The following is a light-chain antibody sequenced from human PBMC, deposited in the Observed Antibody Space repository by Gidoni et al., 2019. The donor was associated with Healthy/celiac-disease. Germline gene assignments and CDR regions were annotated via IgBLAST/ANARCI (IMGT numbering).Light chain of an antibody. Sequence: DIQMTQYASSLTASVVDRVTITCRASQGMSNNLGWYRRKPGKAPKRLIYAASSLQRGVPSRFSGSGSGTEFTLTISSLQPEDFATYYCLQHNSYPWTFGHGTKVDIK. CDR3: LQHNSYPWT. CDR1: QGMSNN. V-gene: IGKV1-17*01. CDR2: AAS. J-gene: IGKJ1*01.